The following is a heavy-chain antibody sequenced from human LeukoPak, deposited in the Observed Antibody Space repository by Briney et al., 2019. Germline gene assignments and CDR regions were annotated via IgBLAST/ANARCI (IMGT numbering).Heavy chain of an antibody. D-gene: IGHD2-21*01. V-gene: IGHV3-21*01. CDR2: INSRSDNI. CDR3: AREGLAEGFDY. CDR1: GLTFRSYP. Sequence: GGSLRLSCAAPGLTFRSYPMNWVRQAPGKGLEWVSSINSRSDNIYYADSVRGRFTISRDNGKNSLYLQMNSLRAEDTAVYYCAREGLAEGFDYWGQGTLVTVSS. J-gene: IGHJ4*02.